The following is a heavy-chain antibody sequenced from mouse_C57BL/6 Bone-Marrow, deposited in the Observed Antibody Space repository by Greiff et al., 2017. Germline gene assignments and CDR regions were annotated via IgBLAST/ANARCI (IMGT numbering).Heavy chain of an antibody. CDR2: IRLKSDNYAT. Sequence: EVQRVESGGGLVQPGGSMKLSCVASGFTFSNYWMNWVRQSPETGLEWVAQIRLKSDNYATHYAESVKGRFTISRDDSKSSVYLQMNNLRAEDTGIYYCTRTGGYWGQGTTLTVSS. V-gene: IGHV6-3*01. CDR1: GFTFSNYW. D-gene: IGHD4-1*01. CDR3: TRTGGY. J-gene: IGHJ2*01.